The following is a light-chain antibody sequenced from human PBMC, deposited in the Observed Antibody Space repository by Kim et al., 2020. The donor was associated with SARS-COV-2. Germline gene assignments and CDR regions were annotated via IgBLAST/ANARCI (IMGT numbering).Light chain of an antibody. CDR1: QSLFDSDYGNSY. Sequence: EIVMTQTPLSLAVTPGEPSSISCRSSQSLFDSDYGNSYLDWYLQKPGQSPQLLIYTVSYRAAGVQDRFSGRGSGTDFTLKISRVEAEDVGVYYCRQGRKFPPTFGQGTKLEI. CDR3: RQGRKFPPT. J-gene: IGKJ2*01. V-gene: IGKV2-40*01. CDR2: TVS.